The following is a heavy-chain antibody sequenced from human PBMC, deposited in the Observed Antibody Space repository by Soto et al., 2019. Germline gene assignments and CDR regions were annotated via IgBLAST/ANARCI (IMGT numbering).Heavy chain of an antibody. CDR3: ARSGRGSGYLRHYYYGMDV. J-gene: IGHJ6*02. CDR1: GGSISSGGYS. V-gene: IGHV4-30-2*01. CDR2: IYHSGST. Sequence: QLQLQESGSGLVKPSQTLSLTCAVSGGSISSGGYSWSWIRQPPGKGLEWIGYIYHSGSTYYNPSLMSRVAVSVDRSKNQFCLRLSSVTAADTAVYYCARSGRGSGYLRHYYYGMDVWGQGTTVTVSS. D-gene: IGHD3-22*01.